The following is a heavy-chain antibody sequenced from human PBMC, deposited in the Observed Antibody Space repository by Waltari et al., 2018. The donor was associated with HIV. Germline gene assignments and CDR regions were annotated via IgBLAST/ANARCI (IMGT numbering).Heavy chain of an antibody. Sequence: QVQLVQSGAEVKKPGSSVRVSCKASGGTFSSYAVNWVRQAPGQGLEWMGGIIPILGTPNYAQKFQGRVTTTADESTSTAYMELSGLRSEDTAVYYCARLRGATINEFFDYWGQGTLVTVSS. CDR3: ARLRGATINEFFDY. J-gene: IGHJ4*02. V-gene: IGHV1-69*01. CDR1: GGTFSSYA. D-gene: IGHD1-26*01. CDR2: IIPILGTP.